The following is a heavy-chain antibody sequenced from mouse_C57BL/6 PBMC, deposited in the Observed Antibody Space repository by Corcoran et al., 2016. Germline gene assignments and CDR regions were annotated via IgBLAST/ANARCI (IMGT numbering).Heavy chain of an antibody. Sequence: QLQLQQSGPELVKPGASVKISCQASGYTFTDYYITWVKQRPGQGLEWIGWIYPGSGNTKYNEKFKGKATLTVDTSSSTAYMQLSSLTSEDSVVYFCASNWYYAMDYWGQGTSVTVSS. CDR1: GYTFTDYY. V-gene: IGHV1-84*01. CDR3: ASNWYYAMDY. CDR2: IYPGSGNT. J-gene: IGHJ4*01. D-gene: IGHD4-1*01.